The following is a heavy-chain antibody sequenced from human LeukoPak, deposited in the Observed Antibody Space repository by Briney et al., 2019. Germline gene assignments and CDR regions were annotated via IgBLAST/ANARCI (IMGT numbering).Heavy chain of an antibody. CDR3: ARVGGYCSGGSCYDFDY. CDR1: GFTVSSNY. V-gene: IGHV3-53*01. Sequence: GGSLRLSCAASGFTVSSNYMSWVRQAPGKGLEWVSVIYSGGSTYYADSVKGRFTISRDNSKNTLYLQMNSLRAEDTAVYYCARVGGYCSGGSCYDFDYWGQETLVTVSS. CDR2: IYSGGST. D-gene: IGHD2-15*01. J-gene: IGHJ4*02.